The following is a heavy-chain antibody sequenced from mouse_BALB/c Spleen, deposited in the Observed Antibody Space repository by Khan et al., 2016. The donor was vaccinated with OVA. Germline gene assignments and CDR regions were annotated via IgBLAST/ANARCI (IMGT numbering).Heavy chain of an antibody. CDR1: GYTFTDHA. CDR3: YYVGY. V-gene: IGHV1S53*03. Sequence: QVQLQQSDTELVKPGASVKISCKASGYTFTDHAIHWVKQRPEQGLEWIGYLSPGNGYIKYNEKFKGKVTLTADISSSTAYMQLNSLTSEDSAVXFFYYVGYWGQGTTLTVSS. CDR2: LSPGNGYI. J-gene: IGHJ2*01.